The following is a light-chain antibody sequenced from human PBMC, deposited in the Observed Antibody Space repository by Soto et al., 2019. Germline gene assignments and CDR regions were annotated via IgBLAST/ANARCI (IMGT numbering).Light chain of an antibody. Sequence: QSVLTQSPPASASLGGSVKLTCTLDKGYSNYALAWHQQQPEKGPRYLMKVNSDGRHSKGDGIPDRFSGSSSGAERYLTISSLQSEDEADYYCQTWGTGVHVVFGGGTKLTVL. CDR2: VNSDGRH. V-gene: IGLV4-69*02. J-gene: IGLJ2*01. CDR1: KGYSNYA. CDR3: QTWGTGVHVV.